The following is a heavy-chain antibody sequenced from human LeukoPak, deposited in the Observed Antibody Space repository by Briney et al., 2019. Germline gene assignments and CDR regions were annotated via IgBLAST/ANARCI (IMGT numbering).Heavy chain of an antibody. D-gene: IGHD4-17*01. CDR1: GGTFSSYA. V-gene: IGHV1-69*04. Sequence: GASVKVSCKASGGTFSSYAISWVRQAPGQGLEWVGRIIPILGIANYAQKFQGRVTITADKSTSTAYMELSSLRSEDTAVYYCAREGPTVTTVYYYYYGMDVWGQGTTVTVSS. CDR2: IIPILGIA. J-gene: IGHJ6*02. CDR3: AREGPTVTTVYYYYYGMDV.